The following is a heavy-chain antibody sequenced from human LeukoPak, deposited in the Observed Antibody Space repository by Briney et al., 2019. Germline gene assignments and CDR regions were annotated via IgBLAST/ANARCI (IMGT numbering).Heavy chain of an antibody. CDR1: GFTFSSYS. CDR3: ARAPPSYLDY. V-gene: IGHV3-21*01. CDR2: ISSSSSNI. J-gene: IGHJ4*02. Sequence: GGSLRLSCAASGFTFSSYSMNWVRQAPGKGLEWVSSISSSSSNIYYADSVKSRFTIARDNAQNSLYLQMNSLIAEDTAVYYCARAPPSYLDYWGKGTLVTVSS.